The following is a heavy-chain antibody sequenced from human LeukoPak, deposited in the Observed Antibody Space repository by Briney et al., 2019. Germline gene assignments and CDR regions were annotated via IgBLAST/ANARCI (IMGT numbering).Heavy chain of an antibody. CDR1: GYTFTSYY. Sequence: ASVKVSCKASGYTFTSYYMHWVRQAPGQGLEWMGWINPHSGGTNYAQKFQGRVTMTRDTSISTACLELSRLRSDDTAVYYCARAYCSSSNCYNFDYWGQGTLVTVSS. V-gene: IGHV1-2*02. D-gene: IGHD2-2*02. CDR3: ARAYCSSSNCYNFDY. CDR2: INPHSGGT. J-gene: IGHJ4*02.